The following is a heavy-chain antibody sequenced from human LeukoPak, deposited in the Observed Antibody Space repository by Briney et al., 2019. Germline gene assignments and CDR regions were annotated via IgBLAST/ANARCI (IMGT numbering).Heavy chain of an antibody. J-gene: IGHJ3*02. CDR3: ARDRGGSDPRFAFDI. CDR1: GASISSYY. CDR2: IYYSGST. D-gene: IGHD3-16*01. V-gene: IGHV4-59*01. Sequence: SETLSLTCTVSGASISSYYWSSVRQPPGKGLEWIVYIYYSGSTNYNPSLKSRVTISVDTSKSEFSLKLSSVTAADTAVYYCARDRGGSDPRFAFDIWGQGTMVTVSS.